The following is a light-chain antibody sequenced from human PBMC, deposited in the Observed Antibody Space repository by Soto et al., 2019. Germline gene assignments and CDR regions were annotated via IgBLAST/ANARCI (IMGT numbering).Light chain of an antibody. J-gene: IGLJ2*01. V-gene: IGLV2-23*01. CDR1: SSDIGSYNL. CDR2: AGT. Sequence: QSVLTQPASVSGSPGQSITLSCTGTSSDIGSYNLVSWYRQSPGKTPQLIIYAGTKRPSGVSNRFSGSKSGNTASLTISGLQAEDEAHYYCCSYAGSSTYVVFGGGTKLTVL. CDR3: CSYAGSSTYVV.